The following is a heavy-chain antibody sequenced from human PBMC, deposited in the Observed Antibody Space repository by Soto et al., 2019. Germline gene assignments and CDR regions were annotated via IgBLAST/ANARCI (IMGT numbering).Heavy chain of an antibody. J-gene: IGHJ4*02. V-gene: IGHV1-69*13. CDR3: ARAIIRGNYDSSGYYYGDFDY. Sequence: SVKVSCKASGGTFSSYALSWVRQAPGQGLEWMGGIIPIFGTADYAQKFQGRVTITADESTRTAYMELSSLRSEDTAVYYCARAIIRGNYDSSGYYYGDFDYWGQGTLVTVSS. D-gene: IGHD3-22*01. CDR2: IIPIFGTA. CDR1: GGTFSSYA.